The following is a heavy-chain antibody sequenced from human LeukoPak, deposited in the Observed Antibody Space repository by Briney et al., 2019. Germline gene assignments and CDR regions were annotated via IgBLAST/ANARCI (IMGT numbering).Heavy chain of an antibody. V-gene: IGHV1-2*02. J-gene: IGHJ6*02. Sequence: ASVKVSCKASGYTFTGYYMHGVRQAPGQGLEWMGWINPNSGGTNYAQKFQGRVTMTRDTSISTAYMELSRLRSDDTAVYYCARVSGFVTGTTTYDDYYYGMDVWGQGTTVTVS. CDR2: INPNSGGT. CDR3: ARVSGFVTGTTTYDDYYYGMDV. D-gene: IGHD1-20*01. CDR1: GYTFTGYY.